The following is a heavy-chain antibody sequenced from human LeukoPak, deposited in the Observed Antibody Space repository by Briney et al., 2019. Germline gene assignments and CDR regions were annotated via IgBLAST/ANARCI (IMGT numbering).Heavy chain of an antibody. CDR3: AKDRGSDAPLNYYFDY. J-gene: IGHJ4*02. CDR1: GFTFSSYG. V-gene: IGHV3-30*02. CDR2: IRYDGSNK. D-gene: IGHD2-15*01. Sequence: GGSLRLSCAASGFTFSSYGMHWVRQAPGKGLEWVAFIRYDGSNKYYADSVKGRFTISRDNSKNTLYLQMNSLRAGDTAVYYCAKDRGSDAPLNYYFDYWGQGTLVTVSS.